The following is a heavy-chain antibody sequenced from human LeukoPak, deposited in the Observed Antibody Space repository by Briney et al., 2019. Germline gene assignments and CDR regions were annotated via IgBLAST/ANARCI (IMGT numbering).Heavy chain of an antibody. CDR2: ISYDGSNK. CDR1: GFTFSSYA. CDR3: ARNSSGYQNYFDY. D-gene: IGHD3-22*01. Sequence: PGGSLRLSCAASGFTFSSYAMHWVRQAPGKGLEWVAVISYDGSNKYYADSVKGRFTISRDNSKNTLYLQMNSLRAEDTAVYYCARNSSGYQNYFDYWGQGTLVTVSS. J-gene: IGHJ4*02. V-gene: IGHV3-30-3*01.